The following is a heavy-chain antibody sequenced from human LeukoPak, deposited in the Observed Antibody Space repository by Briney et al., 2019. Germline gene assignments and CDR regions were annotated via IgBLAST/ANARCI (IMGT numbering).Heavy chain of an antibody. CDR2: INPTDDST. J-gene: IGHJ4*02. Sequence: GASVKASCKASTYIFTSYYIHWVRQAPGQGLEWMGLINPTDDSTSYAQKFQGRVSVTRDTSTSTVYMELSSLRFEDTAVYYCAREGDGYKKFDYWAQGILVTVSS. CDR3: AREGDGYKKFDY. CDR1: TYIFTSYY. V-gene: IGHV1-46*01. D-gene: IGHD5-24*01.